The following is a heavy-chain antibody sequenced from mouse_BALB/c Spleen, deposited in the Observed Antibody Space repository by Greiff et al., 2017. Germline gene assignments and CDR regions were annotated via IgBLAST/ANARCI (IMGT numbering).Heavy chain of an antibody. V-gene: IGHV5-4*02. CDR2: ISDGGSYT. J-gene: IGHJ3*01. Sequence: EVKLVESGGGLVKPGGSLKLSCAASGFTFSDYYMYWVRQTPEKRLEWVATISDGGSYTYYPDSVKGRFTISRDNAKNNLYLQMSSLKSEDTAMYYCARGSGRGAWFAYWGQGTLVTVSA. CDR1: GFTFSDYY. CDR3: ARGSGRGAWFAY. D-gene: IGHD1-1*01.